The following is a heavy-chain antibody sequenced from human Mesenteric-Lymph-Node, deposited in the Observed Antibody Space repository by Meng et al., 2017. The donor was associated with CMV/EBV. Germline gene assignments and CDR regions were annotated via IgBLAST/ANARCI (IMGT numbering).Heavy chain of an antibody. J-gene: IGHJ4*02. CDR3: AKGEDIVTTSHFDN. Sequence: ACGFPFSKEAMSWGRQAPGKGLEWVSAMSCSGSNTYYANSVKGRFTISRDNSKNTLFLQMNSLRAEDTAVYYCAKGEDIVTTSHFDNWGQGTLVTVSS. CDR2: MSCSGSNT. V-gene: IGHV3-23*01. D-gene: IGHD5-12*01. CDR1: GFPFSKEA.